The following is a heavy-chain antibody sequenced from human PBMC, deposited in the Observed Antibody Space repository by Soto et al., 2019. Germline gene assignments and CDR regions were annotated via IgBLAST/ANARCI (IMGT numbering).Heavy chain of an antibody. CDR3: ARVNYIWGSYRNDY. Sequence: LRLSCAASGFTFSSYGMHWIRQPPGKGLEWIGEIYHSGSTNYNPSLKSRVTISVDTSKNQFSLKLSSVTAADTAVYYCARVNYIWGSYRNDYWGQGTLVTV. D-gene: IGHD3-16*02. CDR1: GFTFSSYG. CDR2: IYHSGST. V-gene: IGHV4-34*01. J-gene: IGHJ4*02.